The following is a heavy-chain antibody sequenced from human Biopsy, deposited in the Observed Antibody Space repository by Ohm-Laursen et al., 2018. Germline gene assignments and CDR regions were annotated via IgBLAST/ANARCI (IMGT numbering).Heavy chain of an antibody. J-gene: IGHJ6*02. CDR2: IYYSGST. CDR1: GGSISSDY. CDR3: ARATNSTGWPYYYFYGMDV. Sequence: SETLSLTCTVSGGSISSDYWSWIRQTPGKGLEWIGYIYYSGSTNYNPSLKSRVTISVDTSKNQFSLRLNSVTAADTAVYYCARATNSTGWPYYYFYGMDVWGLGALVTVSS. D-gene: IGHD2/OR15-2a*01. V-gene: IGHV4-59*01.